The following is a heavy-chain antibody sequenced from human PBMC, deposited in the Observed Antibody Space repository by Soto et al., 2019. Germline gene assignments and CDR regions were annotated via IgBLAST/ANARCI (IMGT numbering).Heavy chain of an antibody. J-gene: IGHJ6*02. CDR2: IYYSGST. CDR3: ASKKIVVDNQTKYGMDV. CDR1: GGSISSGGYY. V-gene: IGHV4-31*03. Sequence: SETLSLTCTVSGGSISSGGYYWSWIRQHPGKGLEWIGYIYYSGSTYYNPSLKSRVTISVDTSKNQFSLKLSSVTAADTAVYYCASKKIVVDNQTKYGMDVWGQGTTVTVSS. D-gene: IGHD3-22*01.